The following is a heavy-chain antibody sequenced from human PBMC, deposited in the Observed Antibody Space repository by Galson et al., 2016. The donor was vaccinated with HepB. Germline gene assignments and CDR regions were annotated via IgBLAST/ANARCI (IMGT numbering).Heavy chain of an antibody. D-gene: IGHD3-3*01. CDR1: GFSFSDFN. J-gene: IGHJ6*03. V-gene: IGHV3-69-1*01. Sequence: SLRLSCAASGFSFSDFNMNWVRQVPGKGLEWVSSISRDGDMSYSDSLKGRSIVSRDDADNSLYLHISRLRAEDTAVYYCARQGWVLYTTFGHYNYYMDVWGNGTTVTVSS. CDR3: ARQGWVLYTTFGHYNYYMDV. CDR2: ISRDGDM.